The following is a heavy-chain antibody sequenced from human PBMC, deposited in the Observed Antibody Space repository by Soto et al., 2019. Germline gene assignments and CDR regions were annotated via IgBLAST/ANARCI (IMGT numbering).Heavy chain of an antibody. Sequence: SETLSLTCTVSGGSISSSNYYWSWIRQYPGKGLEWIGYIYNGVITNYSPSLKSRVSISADTSRNQFSLKVSSVTAADTAVYFCARGWDANSWGQGALVTVSS. V-gene: IGHV4-61*01. CDR2: IYNGVIT. J-gene: IGHJ4*02. CDR3: ARGWDANS. D-gene: IGHD6-19*01. CDR1: GGSISSSNYY.